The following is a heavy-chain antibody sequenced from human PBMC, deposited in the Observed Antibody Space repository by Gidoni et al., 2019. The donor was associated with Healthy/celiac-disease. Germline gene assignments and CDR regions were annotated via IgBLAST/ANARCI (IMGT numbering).Heavy chain of an antibody. CDR1: GYTFTGYY. Sequence: QVQLVQSGAEVKKPGASVKVSCKASGYTFTGYYMHWVRQAPGQGLEWMGRINPNSGGTNYAQKFQGRVTMTRDTSISTAYMELSRLRSDDTAVYYCARELAETTPLSYYYYGMDVWGQGTTVTVSS. CDR2: INPNSGGT. D-gene: IGHD4-17*01. J-gene: IGHJ6*02. CDR3: ARELAETTPLSYYYYGMDV. V-gene: IGHV1-2*06.